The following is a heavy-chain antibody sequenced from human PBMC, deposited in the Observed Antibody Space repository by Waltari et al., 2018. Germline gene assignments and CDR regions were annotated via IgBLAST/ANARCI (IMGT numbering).Heavy chain of an antibody. D-gene: IGHD2-8*01. CDR2: IYSGGST. J-gene: IGHJ3*02. CDR1: GFTVSSNY. Sequence: EVQLVESGGGLIQPGGSLRLSCAASGFTVSSNYMSWVRPAPGKGLECVSGIYSGGSTYYADSVKGRFTISRDNSKNTLYLQMNSLRAEDTAVHYCARGVWGSDRASGAFDIWGQGTMVTVSS. V-gene: IGHV3-53*01. CDR3: ARGVWGSDRASGAFDI.